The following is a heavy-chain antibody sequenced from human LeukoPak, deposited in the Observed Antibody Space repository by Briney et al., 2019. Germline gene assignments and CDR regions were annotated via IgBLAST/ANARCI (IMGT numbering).Heavy chain of an antibody. CDR3: ARDLSSGYFWRGYGAFDI. J-gene: IGHJ3*02. Sequence: PSETLSLTCTVSGGSVSSGSYYWSWIRQPPGKGLEWIGYIYYSGSTNYNPSLKSRVTISVDTSKNQFSLKLSSVTAADTAVYYCARDLSSGYFWRGYGAFDIWGQGTMVTVSS. V-gene: IGHV4-61*01. D-gene: IGHD3-3*01. CDR2: IYYSGST. CDR1: GGSVSSGSYY.